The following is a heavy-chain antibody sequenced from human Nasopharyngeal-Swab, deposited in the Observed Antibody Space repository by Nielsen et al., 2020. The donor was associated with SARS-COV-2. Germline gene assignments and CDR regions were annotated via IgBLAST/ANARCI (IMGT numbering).Heavy chain of an antibody. D-gene: IGHD1/OR15-1a*01. CDR2: INPDSGGT. CDR1: GYTFTGNF. V-gene: IGHV1-2*06. CDR3: ARDLSNTGDALDI. J-gene: IGHJ3*02. Sequence: ASVKVSCKASGYTFTGNFMHWVQQAPGQGLEWMGRINPDSGGTKFAQKFQGRVTLTRDTSISTAYMELSRLRSDDTAVYYCARDLSNTGDALDIWGQGTLVTVSS.